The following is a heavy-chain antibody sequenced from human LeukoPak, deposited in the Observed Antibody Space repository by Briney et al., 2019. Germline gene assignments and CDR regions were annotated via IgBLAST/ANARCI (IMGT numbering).Heavy chain of an antibody. Sequence: GGSLRLSCAASGFTFSSYEMNWVRQAPGKGLEWVSYISSSGSTIYYADSVKGRFTISRDNSKNTLYLQMNSLGAEDTAVYYCAKDWGWIQFFYWGQGTLVTVSS. D-gene: IGHD5-18*01. V-gene: IGHV3-48*03. J-gene: IGHJ4*02. CDR3: AKDWGWIQFFY. CDR2: ISSSGSTI. CDR1: GFTFSSYE.